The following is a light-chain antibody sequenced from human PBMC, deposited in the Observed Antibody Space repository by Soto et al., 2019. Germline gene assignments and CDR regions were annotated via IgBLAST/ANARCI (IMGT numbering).Light chain of an antibody. Sequence: EIVLTQSPGTLSLSPGERATLSCRASQSVSSSYLAWYQQKPGQAPRLLIYGASSRATGIPDRFSGSGFWTDFTLTISRLEPEDFAVYYCQQYGSSPQTFGQGTKVEIK. CDR1: QSVSSSY. V-gene: IGKV3-20*01. CDR3: QQYGSSPQT. CDR2: GAS. J-gene: IGKJ1*01.